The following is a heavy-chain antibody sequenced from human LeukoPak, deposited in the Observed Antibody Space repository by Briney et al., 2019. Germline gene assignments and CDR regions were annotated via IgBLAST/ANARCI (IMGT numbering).Heavy chain of an antibody. Sequence: SQTLSLTCTVSGGSISSGSYYWSWIRQPAGKGLEWIGRIYTSGSTNYNPSLKSRVTISVDTSKNQFSLKLSSVTAADTAVYYCARGPYHYDSSGYYLWGGYYMDVWGKGTTVTISS. CDR2: IYTSGST. V-gene: IGHV4-61*02. D-gene: IGHD3-22*01. J-gene: IGHJ6*03. CDR1: GGSISSGSYY. CDR3: ARGPYHYDSSGYYLWGGYYMDV.